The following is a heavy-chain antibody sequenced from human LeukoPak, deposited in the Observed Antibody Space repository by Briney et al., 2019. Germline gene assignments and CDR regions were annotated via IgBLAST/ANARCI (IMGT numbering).Heavy chain of an antibody. D-gene: IGHD3-3*01. CDR1: GGSISSGGYY. Sequence: PSETLSLTCTVSGGSISSGGYYWSWIRQHPGKGLEWIGYIYYSGSTYYSPSLKSRVTISVDTSKNQFSLKLSSVTAADTAVYYCARTKYYDFWSGYAFDIWGQGTMVTVSS. J-gene: IGHJ3*02. CDR3: ARTKYYDFWSGYAFDI. CDR2: IYYSGST. V-gene: IGHV4-31*03.